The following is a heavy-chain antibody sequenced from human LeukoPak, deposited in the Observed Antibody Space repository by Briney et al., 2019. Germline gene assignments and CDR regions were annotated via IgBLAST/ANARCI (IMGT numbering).Heavy chain of an antibody. D-gene: IGHD3-22*01. Sequence: ASVKVSCKTSGYTFTSYGISWVRQAPGQGLEWMGWISGYNGYTHYAHNLQGRVTMTTDTSTSTAYMELRSLRSDDTAVYYCARDEARYSSGYYPNWFDPWGQGTLVTVSS. V-gene: IGHV1-18*01. J-gene: IGHJ5*02. CDR1: GYTFTSYG. CDR3: ARDEARYSSGYYPNWFDP. CDR2: ISGYNGYT.